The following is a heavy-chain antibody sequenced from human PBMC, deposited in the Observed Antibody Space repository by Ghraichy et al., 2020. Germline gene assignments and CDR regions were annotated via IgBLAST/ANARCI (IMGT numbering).Heavy chain of an antibody. V-gene: IGHV3-21*01. Sequence: GGSLRLSCAASGFTFSSYSMNWVRQAPGKGLEWVSSISSSSSYIYYADSVKGRFTISRDNAKNSLYLQMNSLRAEDTAVYYCARDEIRQLQLYYYYYGMDVWGQGTTVTVSS. CDR3: ARDEIRQLQLYYYYYGMDV. CDR2: ISSSSSYI. CDR1: GFTFSSYS. D-gene: IGHD2-15*01. J-gene: IGHJ6*02.